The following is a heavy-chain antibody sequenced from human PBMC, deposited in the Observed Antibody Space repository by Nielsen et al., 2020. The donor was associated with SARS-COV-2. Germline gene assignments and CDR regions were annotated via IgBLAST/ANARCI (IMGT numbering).Heavy chain of an antibody. V-gene: IGHV3-9*01. Sequence: GGSLRLSCAASGFTFDDYAMHWVRQAPGKGLEWVSGISWNSGSIGYADSVKGRFTISRDNAKNSLYLQMNSLRAEDTALYYCAKAPNPLAAAGYYYFDDCGQGTLVTVSS. CDR1: GFTFDDYA. J-gene: IGHJ4*02. D-gene: IGHD6-13*01. CDR2: ISWNSGSI. CDR3: AKAPNPLAAAGYYYFDD.